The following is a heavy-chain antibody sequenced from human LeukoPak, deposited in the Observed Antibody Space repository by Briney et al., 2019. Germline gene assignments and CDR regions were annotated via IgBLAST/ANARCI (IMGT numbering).Heavy chain of an antibody. D-gene: IGHD3-10*01. CDR3: AKHYYGSGSYYYGYYYYMDA. CDR1: GFTFSSYG. V-gene: IGHV3-23*01. J-gene: IGHJ6*03. Sequence: GGSLRLSCAASGFTFSSYGMSWVRQAPGKGLEWVSAISGSGGSTYYADSVKGRFTISRDNSKNTLYLQMNSLRAEDTAVYYCAKHYYGSGSYYYGYYYYMDAWGKGTTVTVSS. CDR2: ISGSGGST.